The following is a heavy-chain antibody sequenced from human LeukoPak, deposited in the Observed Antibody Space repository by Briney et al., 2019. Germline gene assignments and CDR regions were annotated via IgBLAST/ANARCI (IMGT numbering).Heavy chain of an antibody. CDR1: GYTFTICG. Sequence: ASVKVSCKASGYTFTICGVSWVRQAPGQGLEWMGWISGYNGDTNYAPRLQGRVTLTTDTSTDTAYMELRNLRSDDTAVYYCARDRRGRWLRGVGGYAYWGQGTLVTVSS. CDR3: ARDRRGRWLRGVGGYAY. CDR2: ISGYNGDT. V-gene: IGHV1-18*01. J-gene: IGHJ4*02. D-gene: IGHD5-12*01.